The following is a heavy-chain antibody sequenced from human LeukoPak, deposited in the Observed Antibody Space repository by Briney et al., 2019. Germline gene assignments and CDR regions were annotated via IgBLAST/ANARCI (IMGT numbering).Heavy chain of an antibody. CDR1: GFTFSSYA. V-gene: IGHV3-74*01. D-gene: IGHD2-15*01. CDR2: INTDGSST. Sequence: GGSLRLSCAASGFTFSSYAMSWVRQAPGKGLVWVSRINTDGSSTSYADSVKGRFTISRDNAKNTLYLQMNSLRAEDTAVYYCARVATPNYMDVWGKGTTVTVSS. CDR3: ARVATPNYMDV. J-gene: IGHJ6*03.